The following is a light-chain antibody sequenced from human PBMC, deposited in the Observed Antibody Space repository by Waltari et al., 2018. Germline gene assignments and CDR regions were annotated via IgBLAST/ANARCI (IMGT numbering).Light chain of an antibody. CDR1: SSDVGAYEY. CDR3: SSYTTIASYV. J-gene: IGLJ1*01. CDR2: EVN. Sequence: QSALTQPASVSASPGQSITISCTGTSSDVGAYEYISWYQQHPGKVPKLIIYEVNNRPSGVSDRFSGSKFDNTASLTISVLQPEDEADYYCSSYTTIASYVFGTGTKVTVL. V-gene: IGLV2-14*01.